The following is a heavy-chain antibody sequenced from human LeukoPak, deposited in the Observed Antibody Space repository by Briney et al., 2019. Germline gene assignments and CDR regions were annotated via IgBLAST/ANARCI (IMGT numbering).Heavy chain of an antibody. CDR2: IYSGGST. V-gene: IGHV3-53*01. J-gene: IGHJ3*02. CDR1: GFTVSSNY. CDR3: ARVLHCSSTSCYRAFDI. Sequence: PGGSLRLSCAASGFTVSSNYMSWVRQAPGKGLEWVSVIYSGGSTYYADSVKGRFTISRDNSKNTLYLQMNSLKAEDTAVYYCARVLHCSSTSCYRAFDIWGQGTMVTVSS. D-gene: IGHD2-2*01.